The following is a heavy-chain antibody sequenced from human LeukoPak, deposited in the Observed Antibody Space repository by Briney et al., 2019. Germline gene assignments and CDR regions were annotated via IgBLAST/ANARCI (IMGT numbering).Heavy chain of an antibody. CDR1: GGSISSSGYY. CDR2: IYYSGST. V-gene: IGHV4-31*03. Sequence: PSETLSLTCTVSGGSISSSGYYWSWIRQHPGKGLEWIGYIYYSGSTYYNPSLKSRVTISVDTSKNQFSLKLSSVTAADTAVYYCARELIAAAGTLYGMDVWGQGTTVTVSS. J-gene: IGHJ6*02. D-gene: IGHD6-13*01. CDR3: ARELIAAAGTLYGMDV.